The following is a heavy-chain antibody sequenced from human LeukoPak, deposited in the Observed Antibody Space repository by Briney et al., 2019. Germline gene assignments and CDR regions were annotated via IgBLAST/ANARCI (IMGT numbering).Heavy chain of an antibody. D-gene: IGHD6-13*01. V-gene: IGHV3-48*03. CDR3: ARVISAALDY. CDR1: GFTFSSYE. J-gene: IGHJ4*02. Sequence: GGSLRLSCAASGFTFSSYEMNWVRQAPGKGLEWVSYISGGDTMYYADSVKGRFTISRDNAKNSLYLQMNSLRAEDTAVYYCARVISAALDYWGQGTLVTVSS. CDR2: ISGGDTM.